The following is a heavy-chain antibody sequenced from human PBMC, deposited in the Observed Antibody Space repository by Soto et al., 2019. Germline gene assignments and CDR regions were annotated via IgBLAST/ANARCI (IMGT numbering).Heavy chain of an antibody. CDR2: INPSAGST. D-gene: IGHD7-27*01. J-gene: IGHJ4*02. V-gene: IGHV1-46*01. Sequence: QVQLVQSGAEVKKPGASVKVSCKASGYTFTSYYMHWVRQAPGQGLEWMGIINPSAGSTNYAKKCQARVTMTRATSTSTVYMELSSLRSDDTALYYCASARTGDFDYWGQGTMVTVSS. CDR3: ASARTGDFDY. CDR1: GYTFTSYY.